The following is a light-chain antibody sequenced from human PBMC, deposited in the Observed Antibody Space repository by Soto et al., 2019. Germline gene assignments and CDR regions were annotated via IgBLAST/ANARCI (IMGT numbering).Light chain of an antibody. CDR1: SSDIRNYNL. V-gene: IGLV2-23*01. CDR3: CSYAGTSNVV. CDR2: EDT. Sequence: QSALTQSASVSGSPGQSITISCTGTSSDIRNYNLVSWYQQHPDKAPKLFIYEDTKRPSGVSNRFSGSKSGNTASLTISGLQADDEADYYCCSYAGTSNVVFGGGTKLTVL. J-gene: IGLJ2*01.